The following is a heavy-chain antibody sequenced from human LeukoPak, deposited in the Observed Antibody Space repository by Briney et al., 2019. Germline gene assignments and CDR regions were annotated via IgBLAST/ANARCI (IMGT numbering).Heavy chain of an antibody. J-gene: IGHJ5*02. CDR3: ARVGIAIGGWFDP. CDR1: GYTFSSYY. Sequence: ASVKVSCKASGYTFSSYYVHWVRQAPGQGLEWMGMIIPSDGFTSYAQKFQGRVTMTRDMSTSTAYMELRSLRSDDTAVYYCARVGIAIGGWFDPWGQGTLVTVSS. D-gene: IGHD2/OR15-2a*01. CDR2: IIPSDGFT. V-gene: IGHV1-46*01.